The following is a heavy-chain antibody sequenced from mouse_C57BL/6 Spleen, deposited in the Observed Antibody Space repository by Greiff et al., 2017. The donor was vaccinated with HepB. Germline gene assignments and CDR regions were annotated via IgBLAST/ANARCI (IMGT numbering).Heavy chain of an antibody. J-gene: IGHJ2*01. CDR3: ARRNYYGTPYYFDY. D-gene: IGHD1-1*01. Sequence: VQLHQPGAELVKPGASVKLSCKASGYTFTSYWMHWVKQRPGQGLEWIGMIHPNSGSTNYNEKFKSKATLTVDKSSSTAYMQLSSLTSEDSAVYYCARRNYYGTPYYFDYWGQGTTLTVSS. CDR2: IHPNSGST. V-gene: IGHV1-64*01. CDR1: GYTFTSYW.